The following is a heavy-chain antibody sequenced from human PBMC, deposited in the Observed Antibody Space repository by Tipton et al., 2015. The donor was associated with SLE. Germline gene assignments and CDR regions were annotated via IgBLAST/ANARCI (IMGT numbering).Heavy chain of an antibody. J-gene: IGHJ4*02. CDR3: ARANWGLPHFDY. CDR1: GGSISSSNW. CDR2: IYHSGST. V-gene: IGHV4-4*02. D-gene: IGHD7-27*01. Sequence: TLSLTCAVSGGSISSSNWWSWVRQPPGKRLEWIGEIYHSGSTNYNPSLKSRVTISVDKSKNQFSLKLSSVTAADTAVYYRARANWGLPHFDYWGQGTLVTVSS.